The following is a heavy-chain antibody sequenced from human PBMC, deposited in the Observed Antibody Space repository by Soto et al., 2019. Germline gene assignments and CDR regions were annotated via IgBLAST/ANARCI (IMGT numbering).Heavy chain of an antibody. D-gene: IGHD6-6*01. CDR2: IYYSGST. CDR3: ARPGSSGVY. CDR1: GGSISSSSYY. V-gene: IGHV4-39*01. J-gene: IGHJ4*02. Sequence: SETLSLTCTVSGGSISSSSYYWGWIRQPPGKGLEWIGSIYYSGSTYYNPSLKSRVTISVDTSKNQFSLKLSSVTAADTAVYYCARPGSSGVYWGQGTLVTVSS.